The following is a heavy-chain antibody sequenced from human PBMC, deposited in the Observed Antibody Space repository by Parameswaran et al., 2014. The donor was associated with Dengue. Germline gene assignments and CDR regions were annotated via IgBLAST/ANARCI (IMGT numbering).Heavy chain of an antibody. CDR3: ARPYYYDRSGYFSRDWFDP. CDR2: VYYSGST. J-gene: IGHJ5*02. D-gene: IGHD3-22*01. Sequence: ASETLSLTCTVSGGSIRSSSYYWGWIRQPPGKGLEWIGSVYYSGSTYYNPSLKSRVTISVDTSKNQFSLKLSSVTAADTAVYYCARPYYYDRSGYFSRDWFDPGAREPWSPSPQ. V-gene: IGHV4-39*01. CDR1: GGSIRSSSYY.